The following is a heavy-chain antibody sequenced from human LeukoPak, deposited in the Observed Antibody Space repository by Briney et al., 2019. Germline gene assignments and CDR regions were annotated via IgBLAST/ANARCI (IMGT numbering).Heavy chain of an antibody. J-gene: IGHJ3*02. CDR3: AKDRGVWAFDI. CDR2: ISYDGSNK. Sequence: GRSLRLSGAASGITLSSYDMHWVRQAPGKALEWVAVISYDGSNKDYADSVKGRFTISRDNSKNTLDLQMNSLRAEDTAVYYCAKDRGVWAFDIWGQGTMVTVSS. V-gene: IGHV3-30-3*01. CDR1: GITLSSYD. D-gene: IGHD3-10*01.